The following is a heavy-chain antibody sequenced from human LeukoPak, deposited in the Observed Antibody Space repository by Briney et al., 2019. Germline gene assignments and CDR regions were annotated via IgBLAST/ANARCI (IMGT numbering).Heavy chain of an antibody. J-gene: IGHJ4*02. CDR2: ISYDGSNK. Sequence: GGSLRLSCASSGFTFSSYAMYWVRQARGKGLEWVAVISYDGSNKYYADSVKGRFTISRDNSKNTLYLQMNSLRAEDTAVYYCARDGVAVAGTNFDYWGQGTLVTVSS. CDR1: GFTFSSYA. V-gene: IGHV3-30-3*01. CDR3: ARDGVAVAGTNFDY. D-gene: IGHD6-19*01.